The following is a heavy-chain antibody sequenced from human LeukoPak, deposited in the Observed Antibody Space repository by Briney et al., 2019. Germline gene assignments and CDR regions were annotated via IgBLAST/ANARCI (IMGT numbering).Heavy chain of an antibody. CDR3: AGGDGSGSYSGGFTIYNWFDP. J-gene: IGHJ5*02. V-gene: IGHV4-59*01. Sequence: SETLSLTCTVSGGSISSYYWSWIRQPTGKGLEWIGYVSYSGSTNYNPSLKSRVTISVDTSKNQFSLKLSSVTAADTAVYYCAGGDGSGSYSGGFTIYNWFDPWGQGILVTVSS. D-gene: IGHD3-10*01. CDR2: VSYSGST. CDR1: GGSISSYY.